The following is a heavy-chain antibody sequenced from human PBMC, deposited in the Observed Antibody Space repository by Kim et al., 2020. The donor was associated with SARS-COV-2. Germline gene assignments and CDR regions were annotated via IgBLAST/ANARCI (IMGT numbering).Heavy chain of an antibody. V-gene: IGHV4-59*08. J-gene: IGHJ4*02. CDR1: GGSISSYY. Sequence: SETLSLTCTVSGGSISSYYWSWIRQPPGKGLEWIGYIYYSGSTNYNPSLKSRVTISVDTSKNQFSLKLSSVTAADTAVYYCARQTVWGNYFDYWGQGTLVTVSS. CDR3: ARQTVWGNYFDY. D-gene: IGHD7-27*01. CDR2: IYYSGST.